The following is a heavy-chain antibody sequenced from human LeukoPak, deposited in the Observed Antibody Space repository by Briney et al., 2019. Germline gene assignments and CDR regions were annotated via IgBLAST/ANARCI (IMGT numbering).Heavy chain of an antibody. D-gene: IGHD3-10*01. CDR3: ASRGDGGFDY. J-gene: IGHJ4*02. CDR2: INHSGST. CDR1: GGSFSGYY. Sequence: SETLSLTCAVYGGSFSGYYWSWIRQPPGKGLEWIGEINHSGSTNYNPSLKSRVTISVGTSKNQFSLKLSSVTAADTAVYYCASRGDGGFDYWGQGTLVTVSS. V-gene: IGHV4-34*01.